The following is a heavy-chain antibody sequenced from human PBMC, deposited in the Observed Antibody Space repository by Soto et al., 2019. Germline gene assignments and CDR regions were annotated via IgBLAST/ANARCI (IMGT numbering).Heavy chain of an antibody. J-gene: IGHJ5*02. CDR1: GGSISSSSYY. V-gene: IGHV4-39*07. Sequence: SETLSLTCTVSGGSISSSSYYWGWIRQPPGKGLEWIGSIYYSGSTYYNPSLKSRVTISVDTSQTQFSLALSSVTAAYTAVYYGARESYYEFWSGYNVHAWGWFDPWGQGTLVTVSS. CDR2: IYYSGST. D-gene: IGHD3-3*01. CDR3: ARESYYEFWSGYNVHAWGWFDP.